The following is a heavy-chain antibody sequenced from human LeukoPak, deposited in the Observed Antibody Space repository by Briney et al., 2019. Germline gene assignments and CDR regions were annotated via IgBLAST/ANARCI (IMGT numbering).Heavy chain of an antibody. D-gene: IGHD3-3*01. CDR2: ISYNGRDT. Sequence: GSLRLSCVDSGFTFNNYAMHWVRQAPGKGLEWVAFISYNGRDTFHADSVKGRFTISRDNSKNTLYLQMNSLRAEDTAVYYCARDLTADFWSGYSGYFDYWGQGTLVTVSS. CDR1: GFTFNNYA. V-gene: IGHV3-30*04. J-gene: IGHJ4*02. CDR3: ARDLTADFWSGYSGYFDY.